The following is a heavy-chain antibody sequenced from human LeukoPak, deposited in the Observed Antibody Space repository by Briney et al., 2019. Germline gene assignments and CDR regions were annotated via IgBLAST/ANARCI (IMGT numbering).Heavy chain of an antibody. D-gene: IGHD2-21*02. Sequence: ASVTVSCKASGYTFSAYYMHWVRQAPGQGLEWMGWINPNSGGTNYAQKFQGRVTMTRDTSISTAYMEVSSLRSDDTAVYYGGRVGDADCGGDCYGWFDAWGQGTLVTVSS. V-gene: IGHV1-2*02. J-gene: IGHJ5*02. CDR2: INPNSGGT. CDR1: GYTFSAYY. CDR3: GRVGDADCGGDCYGWFDA.